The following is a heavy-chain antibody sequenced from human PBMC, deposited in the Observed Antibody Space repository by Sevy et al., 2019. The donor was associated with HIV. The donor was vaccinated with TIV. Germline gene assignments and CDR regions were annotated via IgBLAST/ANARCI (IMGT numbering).Heavy chain of an antibody. CDR2: IYYSGST. D-gene: IGHD5-12*01. CDR1: GGSISSGDYY. Sequence: SETLSLTCTVSGGSISSGDYYWSWIRQPPGKGLEWIGYIYYSGSTYYNPSLKSRVTISVDTSKNQFSLKLSSVTAADTAVYYCARDSEAAVDRWFDPWGQGTLVTVSS. CDR3: ARDSEAAVDRWFDP. V-gene: IGHV4-30-4*01. J-gene: IGHJ5*02.